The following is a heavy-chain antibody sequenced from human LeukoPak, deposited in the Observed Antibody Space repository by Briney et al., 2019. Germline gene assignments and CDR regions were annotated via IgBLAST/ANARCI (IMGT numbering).Heavy chain of an antibody. D-gene: IGHD6-13*01. CDR3: ARVGGIAAAEGYYFDY. J-gene: IGHJ4*02. CDR2: ISSGSTYI. Sequence: GGSLRLSCAASGFTFSTYSMNWVRQSPGGGLEWLSSISSGSTYIFYADSVKGRFTISRDNAKNSVSLQMNSLRAEDTAVYYCARVGGIAAAEGYYFDYWGQEILVTVSS. CDR1: GFTFSTYS. V-gene: IGHV3-21*06.